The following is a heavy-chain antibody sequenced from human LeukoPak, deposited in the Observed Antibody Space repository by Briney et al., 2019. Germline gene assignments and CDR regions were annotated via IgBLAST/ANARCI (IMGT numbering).Heavy chain of an antibody. CDR1: GFAFNDFA. V-gene: IGHV3-33*06. CDR3: AKSSIMFAAGRLGSIDF. CDR2: IRRDGSHK. Sequence: GRSLTLSCAASGFAFNDFAMSWVRQAPGKGLDWVALIRRDGSHKYYAHSIKGRFTISRDNSKNTLYLQMSSLRAEDTAVYYCAKSSIMFAAGRLGSIDFWGQGTLVTVSS. J-gene: IGHJ4*02. D-gene: IGHD6-25*01.